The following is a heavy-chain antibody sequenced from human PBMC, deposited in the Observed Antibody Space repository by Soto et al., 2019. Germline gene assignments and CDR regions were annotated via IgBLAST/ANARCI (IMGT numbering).Heavy chain of an antibody. J-gene: IGHJ3*02. D-gene: IGHD6-6*01. CDR1: GGSFSGYY. CDR2: INHSGST. Sequence: SETLSLTCAVYGGSFSGYYWSWIRQPPGKGLEWIGEINHSGSTNYNPSLKSRVTISVDTSKNQFSLKLSSVTAADTAVYYCARPKGYSSSSDDAFDIWGQGTMVTVSS. V-gene: IGHV4-34*01. CDR3: ARPKGYSSSSDDAFDI.